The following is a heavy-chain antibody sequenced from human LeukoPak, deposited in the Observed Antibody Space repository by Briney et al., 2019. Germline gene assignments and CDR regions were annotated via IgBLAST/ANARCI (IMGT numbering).Heavy chain of an antibody. CDR1: GYTFTSYY. CDR3: ARRALTLTHIPGPTYYYDSRRDGMDV. V-gene: IGHV1-46*01. D-gene: IGHD3-22*01. J-gene: IGHJ6*02. Sequence: ASVKVSCKASGYTFTSYYMHWVRQAPGQGLEWMGMINPSGGSTSYAQKFQGRVTMTRDTSTSTVYMELSSLRSEDTAVYYCARRALTLTHIPGPTYYYDSRRDGMDVWGQGTTVTVSS. CDR2: INPSGGST.